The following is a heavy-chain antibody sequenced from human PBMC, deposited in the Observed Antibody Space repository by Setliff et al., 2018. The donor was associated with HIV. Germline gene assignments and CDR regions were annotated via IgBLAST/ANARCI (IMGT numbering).Heavy chain of an antibody. D-gene: IGHD6-19*01. CDR1: GYTLTELS. CDR2: FDPEDGNT. J-gene: IGHJ3*02. CDR3: ATVSHTNVAAHDAFDI. V-gene: IGHV1-24*01. Sequence: ASVKVSCKVSGYTLTELSRHWVRQAPGKGLEWMGGFDPEDGNTIYAQKFQGRVTMTADTSTDTAYMELSSLRPEDTAVYYCATVSHTNVAAHDAFDIWGQGTMVTV.